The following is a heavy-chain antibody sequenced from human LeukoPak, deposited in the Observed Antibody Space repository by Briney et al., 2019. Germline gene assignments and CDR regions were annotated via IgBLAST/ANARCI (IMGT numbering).Heavy chain of an antibody. V-gene: IGHV3-74*01. CDR1: GFTFSSYR. D-gene: IGHD2-15*01. J-gene: IGHJ4*02. CDR3: ARDRGISAYVEY. Sequence: GRSLRLSCAASGFTFSSYRMHWVRQAPGKGLVWVSRVSSDGSSTTYADSVKGRFTISRDNAKNTLYLQMNSLRAEDTAVYYCARDRGISAYVEYWGQGTLVTVSS. CDR2: VSSDGSST.